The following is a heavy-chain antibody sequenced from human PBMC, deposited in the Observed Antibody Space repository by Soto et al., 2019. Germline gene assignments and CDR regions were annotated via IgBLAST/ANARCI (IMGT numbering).Heavy chain of an antibody. CDR1: GFDFEDYA. J-gene: IGHJ4*02. V-gene: IGHV3-43D*04. CDR3: AKSLYYYDSSPLDH. CDR2: TNSDGTDS. Sequence: GGSLRLSCAAAGFDFEDYAMHWVRQVPGKGLEWVSLTNSDGTDSYYMDSVRGRFTISRDNAKSTLYLQMDRLRPEDTALYFCAKSLYYYDSSPLDHWGQGTLVTVSS. D-gene: IGHD3-22*01.